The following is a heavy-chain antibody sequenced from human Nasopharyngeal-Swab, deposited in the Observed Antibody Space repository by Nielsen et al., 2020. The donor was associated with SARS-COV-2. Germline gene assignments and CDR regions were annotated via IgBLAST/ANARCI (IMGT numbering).Heavy chain of an antibody. D-gene: IGHD5-12*01. Sequence: VRQAPGKGLEWVSSISRNSDYILYADSVKGGFTISRDNAKNSLFLQMNSLRADDTAVYYCARGGYRDYDYAYWGQGTLVTVSS. CDR3: ARGGYRDYDYAY. J-gene: IGHJ4*02. V-gene: IGHV3-21*01. CDR2: ISRNSDYI.